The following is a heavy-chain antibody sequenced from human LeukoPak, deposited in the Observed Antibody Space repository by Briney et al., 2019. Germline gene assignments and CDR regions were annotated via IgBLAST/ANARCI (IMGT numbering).Heavy chain of an antibody. Sequence: NPSETLSLTCAVYGGSFSGYYWSWIRQPPGKGLEWIGEINHSGSTNYNPSLKSRVTISVDTSKNQFSLKLSSVTAADTAVYYCARGSDYGDYVPLAYWGQGTLVTVSS. D-gene: IGHD4-17*01. CDR2: INHSGST. CDR3: ARGSDYGDYVPLAY. V-gene: IGHV4-34*01. J-gene: IGHJ4*02. CDR1: GGSFSGYY.